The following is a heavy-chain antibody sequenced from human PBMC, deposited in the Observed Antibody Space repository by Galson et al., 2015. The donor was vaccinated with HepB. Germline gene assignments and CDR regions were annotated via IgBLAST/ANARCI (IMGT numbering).Heavy chain of an antibody. CDR2: INPSGGST. CDR1: GYTFTSYY. Sequence: SVKVSCKASGYTFTSYYMHWVRQAPGQGLEWMGIINPSGGSTSYAQKFQGRVTMTRDTSTSTVYMELSSLRSEDTAVYYCAREGLWFGELLTPSPLDYWGQGTLVTVSS. J-gene: IGHJ4*02. V-gene: IGHV1-46*01. CDR3: AREGLWFGELLTPSPLDY. D-gene: IGHD3-10*01.